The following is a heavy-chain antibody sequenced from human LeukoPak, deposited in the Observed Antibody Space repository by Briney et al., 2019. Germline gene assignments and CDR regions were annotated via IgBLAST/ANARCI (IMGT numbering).Heavy chain of an antibody. CDR2: ISDSGGVT. V-gene: IGHV3-23*01. D-gene: IGHD5-18*01. CDR3: AKGGGWIQLWLLIDY. CDR1: GFTFSNYA. J-gene: IGHJ4*02. Sequence: PPGGFLRLSCAASGFTFSNYAMTWVRQAPGKGLEWVSTISDSGGVTYYANSVKGRFTISRDNSRNTLFLQMNSLRAEDTAVYYCAKGGGWIQLWLLIDYWGQGTLVTVSS.